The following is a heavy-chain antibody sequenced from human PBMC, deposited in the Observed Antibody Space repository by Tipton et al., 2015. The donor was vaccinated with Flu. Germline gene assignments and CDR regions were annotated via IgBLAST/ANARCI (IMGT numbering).Heavy chain of an antibody. Sequence: LRLSCTVSGGSISSHYWSWIRQPPGKGLEWIGYIYYSGSISYNPSLKSRVTISVDTSKNQFSLKPSSVTAADTAVYYCAREWGDAFDIWGQGTMVTVSS. J-gene: IGHJ3*02. CDR1: GGSISSHY. D-gene: IGHD3-16*01. CDR2: IYYSGSI. CDR3: AREWGDAFDI. V-gene: IGHV4-59*11.